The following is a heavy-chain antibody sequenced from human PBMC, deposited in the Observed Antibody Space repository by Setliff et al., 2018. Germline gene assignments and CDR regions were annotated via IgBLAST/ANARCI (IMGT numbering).Heavy chain of an antibody. V-gene: IGHV3-11*04. Sequence: PGGSLRLSCEASGFTLDDYYMTWIRQAPGKGLEWISYISSSGYTIYYANSVKGRFSISRDDALNSLFLEMNSLRVDDTAVYYCARDGVSYGMDVWGQGTTVTVSS. J-gene: IGHJ6*02. CDR3: ARDGVSYGMDV. CDR1: GFTLDDYY. CDR2: ISSSGYTI.